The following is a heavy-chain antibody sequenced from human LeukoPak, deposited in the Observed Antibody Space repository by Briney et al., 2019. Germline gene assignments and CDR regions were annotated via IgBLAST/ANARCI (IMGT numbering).Heavy chain of an antibody. Sequence: GGSLRLSCAASGFTFSSYGMHWVRQAPGKGLEWVAVISYDGSNKYYADSVKGRFTISRDNSKNIVYIEMNSLRAEDTAVYYCAKDGSWGDYYFYFYMDVWGKGTTVTVSS. CDR1: GFTFSSYG. J-gene: IGHJ6*03. D-gene: IGHD3-16*01. CDR3: AKDGSWGDYYFYFYMDV. V-gene: IGHV3-30*18. CDR2: ISYDGSNK.